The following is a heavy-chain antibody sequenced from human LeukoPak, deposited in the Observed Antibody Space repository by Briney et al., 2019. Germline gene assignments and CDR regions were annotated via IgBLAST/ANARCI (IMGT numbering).Heavy chain of an antibody. Sequence: GGTLRLSCAASGFDFSTYAMSWVRQAPGKGLEWVSGISGSGGNTYYADSVKGRFTISRDNSKSTLYLHMNSLRAEDTAVYYCAKDAASRPGDYWGQGTLVTVSS. V-gene: IGHV3-23*01. CDR2: ISGSGGNT. CDR1: GFDFSTYA. D-gene: IGHD6-13*01. CDR3: AKDAASRPGDY. J-gene: IGHJ4*02.